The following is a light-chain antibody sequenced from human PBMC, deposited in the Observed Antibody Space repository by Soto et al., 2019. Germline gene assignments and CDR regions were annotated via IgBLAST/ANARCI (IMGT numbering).Light chain of an antibody. Sequence: EIVLTQSPGTLSLPLGETATLSCRASQSVSSTYLAWYQQKPGQAPRLLIYGASSRASGIPDRFSGSGSGTEFTLTISSLQSEDFAVYYCQQYNNWPPWTFGQGTKVEIK. CDR1: QSVSSTY. CDR3: QQYNNWPPWT. CDR2: GAS. V-gene: IGKV3-20*01. J-gene: IGKJ1*01.